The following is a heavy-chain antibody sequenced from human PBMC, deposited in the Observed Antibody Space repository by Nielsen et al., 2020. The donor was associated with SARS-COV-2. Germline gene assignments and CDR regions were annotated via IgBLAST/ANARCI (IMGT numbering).Heavy chain of an antibody. CDR1: GGSISTGSHY. CDR3: VRIDMATISVDY. Sequence: SETLSLTCIVSGGSISTGSHYWSWIRQPPGKGLEWIGYIFYRGNTNYKPSLKSRVTISVDTSKNQFSLKVNSVTAADTAVYYCVRIDMATISVDYWGRGTLVTVPS. D-gene: IGHD5-24*01. J-gene: IGHJ4*02. CDR2: IFYRGNT. V-gene: IGHV4-61*01.